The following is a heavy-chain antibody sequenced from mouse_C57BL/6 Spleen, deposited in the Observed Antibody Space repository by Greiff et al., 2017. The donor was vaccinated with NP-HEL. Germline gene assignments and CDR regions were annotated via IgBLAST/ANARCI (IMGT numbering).Heavy chain of an antibody. CDR1: GYAFTNYL. Sequence: VQLQQSGAELVRPGTSVKVSCKASGYAFTNYLIEWVKQRPGQGLEWIGVINPGSGGTNYNEKFKGKATLTADKSSSTAYMQLSSLTSEDSAVYFCASYSNYGAMDYWGQGTSVTVSS. CDR2: INPGSGGT. D-gene: IGHD2-5*01. V-gene: IGHV1-54*01. J-gene: IGHJ4*01. CDR3: ASYSNYGAMDY.